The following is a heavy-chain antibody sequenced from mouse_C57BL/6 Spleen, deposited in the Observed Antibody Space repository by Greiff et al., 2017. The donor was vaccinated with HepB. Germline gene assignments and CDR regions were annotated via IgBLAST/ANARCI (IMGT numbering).Heavy chain of an antibody. Sequence: QVQLQQPGAELVKPGASVKMSCKASGYTFTSYWITWVKQRPGQGPEWIGDIYPGSGSTNYNEKFKSKATLTVDTSSSTAYMQLSSLTSEDSAVYYCARDGSKNYYAMDYWGQGTSVTVSS. CDR1: GYTFTSYW. J-gene: IGHJ4*01. V-gene: IGHV1-55*01. CDR2: IYPGSGST. D-gene: IGHD1-1*01. CDR3: ARDGSKNYYAMDY.